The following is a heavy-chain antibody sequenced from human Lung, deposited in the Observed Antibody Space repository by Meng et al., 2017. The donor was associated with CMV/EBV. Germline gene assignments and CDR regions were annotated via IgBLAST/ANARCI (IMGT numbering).Heavy chain of an antibody. CDR3: AQDSAYNTNYGWLDP. J-gene: IGHJ5*02. CDR1: GFTFDEFA. CDR2: IGWNSGSI. Sequence: SXKISCIVSGFTFDEFAMHWVRQAPGKGLEWVSGIGWNSGSIDYADSVKGRFTISRDNAKNSLYLQMNSLRTEDTALYYCAQDSAYNTNYGWLDPWGQGTLVTVSS. V-gene: IGHV3-9*01. D-gene: IGHD4-17*01.